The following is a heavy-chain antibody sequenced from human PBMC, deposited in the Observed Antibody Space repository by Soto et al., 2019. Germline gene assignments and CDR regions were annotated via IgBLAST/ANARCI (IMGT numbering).Heavy chain of an antibody. CDR2: INHSGST. Sequence: SETLSLTCAVYGGSFSGYYWSWIRQPPGKGLEWIGEINHSGSTNYNPSLKSRVTISVDTSKNQFSLKLSSVTDADTAVYYCARLPVGRGYRKYGMDVWGQGTTVTVSS. CDR1: GGSFSGYY. J-gene: IGHJ6*02. D-gene: IGHD5-18*01. V-gene: IGHV4-34*01. CDR3: ARLPVGRGYRKYGMDV.